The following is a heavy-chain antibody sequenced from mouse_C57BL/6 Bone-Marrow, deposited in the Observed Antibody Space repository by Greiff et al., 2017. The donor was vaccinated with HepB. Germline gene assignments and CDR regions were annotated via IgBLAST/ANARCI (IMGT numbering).Heavy chain of an antibody. CDR1: GYTFTSYW. D-gene: IGHD1-1*01. CDR2: IYPGSGST. V-gene: IGHV1-55*01. J-gene: IGHJ3*01. Sequence: QVQLQQPGAELVKPGASVKMSCKASGYTFTSYWITWVKQRPGQGREWIGDIYPGSGSTNYNEKFKSKATLTVDTSSSTAYMQLSSLTSEDSAVYYCARDYYGSSYGSWFAYWGQETLVTVSA. CDR3: ARDYYGSSYGSWFAY.